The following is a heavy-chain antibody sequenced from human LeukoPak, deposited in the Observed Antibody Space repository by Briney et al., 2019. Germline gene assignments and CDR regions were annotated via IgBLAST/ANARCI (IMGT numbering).Heavy chain of an antibody. Sequence: ASVKVPCKVSGYTLTELSMHWVRQAPGKGLEWMGGFDPGDGETIYAQKFQGRVTMTEDTSTDTAYMELSSLRSEDTAVYYCATVFPEDIVVVPAVESHYYFDYWGQGTLVTVSS. D-gene: IGHD2-2*01. CDR3: ATVFPEDIVVVPAVESHYYFDY. CDR2: FDPGDGET. CDR1: GYTLTELS. J-gene: IGHJ4*02. V-gene: IGHV1-24*01.